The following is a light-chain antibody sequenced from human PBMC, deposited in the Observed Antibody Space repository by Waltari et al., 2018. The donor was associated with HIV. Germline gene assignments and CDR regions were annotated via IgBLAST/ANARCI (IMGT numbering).Light chain of an antibody. V-gene: IGKV3D-15*01. CDR2: GAS. CDR3: HQYNDWPRCT. CDR1: QNIGSS. J-gene: IGKJ2*02. Sequence: VLLTQSPVTLSVSPGDRVTLPCRASQNIGSSLAWYQQKTGKPPSLLVYGASIRAPGIPARFTGSGSGTDFNLIIDGLQPDDCAVYYCHQYNDWPRCTFGQGTKVEIK.